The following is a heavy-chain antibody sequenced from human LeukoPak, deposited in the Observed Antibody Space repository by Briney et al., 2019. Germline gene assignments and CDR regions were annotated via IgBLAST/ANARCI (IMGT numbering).Heavy chain of an antibody. CDR2: MSYDGSIK. CDR3: SRDRYSYGHYYLDY. V-gene: IGHV3-30*14. J-gene: IGHJ4*02. CDR1: GFTFTDYA. Sequence: GRSLRLSCAASGFTFTDYAFHWVRQAPGKGLEWVAVMSYDGSIKYYADSVKGRFTISRDNSKDTLFLQMDSLRVEDTAVYYCSRDRYSYGHYYLDYWGQGILVTVSS. D-gene: IGHD5-18*01.